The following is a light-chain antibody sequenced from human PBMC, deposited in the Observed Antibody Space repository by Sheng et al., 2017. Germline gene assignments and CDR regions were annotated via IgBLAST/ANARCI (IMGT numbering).Light chain of an antibody. Sequence: SFEVTQPPSVSVSPGQTAIITCSGDRLSDKYVCWYQQKSGQSPVLVIYQDNKRPSGIPERFSGSNSANTATLTISGTQAVDEADYYCQAWDSTTFIFGTGTKVTVL. V-gene: IGLV3-1*01. CDR2: QDN. CDR3: QAWDSTTFI. J-gene: IGLJ1*01. CDR1: RLSDKY.